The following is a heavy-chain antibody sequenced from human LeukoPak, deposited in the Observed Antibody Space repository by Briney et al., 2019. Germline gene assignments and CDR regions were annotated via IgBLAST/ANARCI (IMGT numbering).Heavy chain of an antibody. CDR3: ARVTGYPYCSSTSCPRGPGYYDSSAYYYYGMDV. J-gene: IGHJ6*02. Sequence: KPSETLSLTCAVYGGSFSGYYWSWIRQPPGKGLEWIGEINHSGSTNYNPSLKSRVTISVDTSKNQFSLKLSSVTAADTAVYYCARVTGYPYCSSTSCPRGPGYYDSSAYYYYGMDVWGQGTTVTVSS. CDR2: INHSGST. V-gene: IGHV4-34*01. D-gene: IGHD2-2*01. CDR1: GGSFSGYY.